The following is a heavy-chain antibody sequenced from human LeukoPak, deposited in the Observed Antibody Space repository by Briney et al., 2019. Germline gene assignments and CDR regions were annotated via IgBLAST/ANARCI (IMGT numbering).Heavy chain of an antibody. CDR2: IWYDGSNK. D-gene: IGHD2-15*01. J-gene: IGHJ4*02. CDR1: GFTFSSYG. V-gene: IGHV3-33*01. Sequence: PGGSPRLSCAASGFTFSSYGMHWVRQAPGKGLEWVAVIWYDGSNKYYADSVKGRFTISRDNSKNTLYLQMNSLRAEDTAVYYCARDFQYCSGGSCGYWGQGTLVTVSS. CDR3: ARDFQYCSGGSCGY.